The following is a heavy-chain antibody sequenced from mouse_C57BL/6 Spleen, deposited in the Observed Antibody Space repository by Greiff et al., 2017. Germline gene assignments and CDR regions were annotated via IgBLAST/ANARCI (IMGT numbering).Heavy chain of an antibody. J-gene: IGHJ4*01. CDR1: GFSLTSYG. Sequence: QVQLKQSGPGLVAPSQSLSITCTVSGFSLTSYGVHWVRQPPGKGLEWLVVIWSDGSTTYNSALKSRLSISKDNSKSQVFLKMNSLQTDDTAMYYCARQRSTMVTTEAMDYWGQGTSVTVSS. D-gene: IGHD2-2*01. V-gene: IGHV2-6-1*01. CDR3: ARQRSTMVTTEAMDY. CDR2: IWSDGST.